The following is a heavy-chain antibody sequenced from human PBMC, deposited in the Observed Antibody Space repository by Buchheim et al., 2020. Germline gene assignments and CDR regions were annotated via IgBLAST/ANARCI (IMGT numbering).Heavy chain of an antibody. CDR2: INSDGSST. Sequence: EVQLVESGGGLVQPGGSLRLSCAASGFTFSSYWMHWVRQAPGKGLVWVSHINSDGSSTSYADSVKGRFTISRDNAKNTLYLQMNSLRAEDTAVYYCARGYCSGGSCYSDYYYGMDVWGQGTT. CDR1: GFTFSSYW. D-gene: IGHD2-15*01. CDR3: ARGYCSGGSCYSDYYYGMDV. V-gene: IGHV3-74*01. J-gene: IGHJ6*02.